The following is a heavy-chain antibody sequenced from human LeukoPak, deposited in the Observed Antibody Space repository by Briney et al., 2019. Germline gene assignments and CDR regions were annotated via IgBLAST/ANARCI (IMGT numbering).Heavy chain of an antibody. J-gene: IGHJ4*02. D-gene: IGHD2-2*01. CDR1: GGSISSGSYY. Sequence: SATLSLTCTVSGGSISSGSYYWSWIRQPAGKGLEWIGRIYTSGSTNYNPSLKSRVTISVDTSKNQFSLKLSSVTAADTAVYYCARGSSSTSSIDYWGQGTLVTVSS. CDR2: IYTSGST. V-gene: IGHV4-61*02. CDR3: ARGSSSTSSIDY.